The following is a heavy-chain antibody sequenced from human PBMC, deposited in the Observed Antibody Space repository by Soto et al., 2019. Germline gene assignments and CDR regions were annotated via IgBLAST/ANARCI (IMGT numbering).Heavy chain of an antibody. Sequence: SVKVSCKASGGTFSSYAISWVRQAPGQGLEWMGGIIPIFGTANYAQKSQGRVTITADESTSTAYMELSSLRSEDTAVYYCARCVVVTAEIYYFDYWGQGTLVTVSS. D-gene: IGHD2-21*02. J-gene: IGHJ4*02. CDR2: IIPIFGTA. CDR1: GGTFSSYA. V-gene: IGHV1-69*13. CDR3: ARCVVVTAEIYYFDY.